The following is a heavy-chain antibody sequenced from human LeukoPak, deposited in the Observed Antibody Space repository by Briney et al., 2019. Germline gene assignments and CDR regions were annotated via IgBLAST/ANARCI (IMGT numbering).Heavy chain of an antibody. J-gene: IGHJ6*02. Sequence: SVKVSCKASGGTFSSYAISWVRQAPGQGLEWMGGIIPIFGTADYAQKFQGRVTITADESTSTAYMELSSLRSEDTAVYYCASEGYYDFWSGYSPNLNRYYYYGMDVWGQGTTVTVSS. CDR3: ASEGYYDFWSGYSPNLNRYYYYGMDV. D-gene: IGHD3-3*01. CDR1: GGTFSSYA. V-gene: IGHV1-69*01. CDR2: IIPIFGTA.